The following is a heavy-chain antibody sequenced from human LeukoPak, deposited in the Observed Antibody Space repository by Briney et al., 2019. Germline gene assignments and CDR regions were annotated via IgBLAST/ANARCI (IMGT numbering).Heavy chain of an antibody. Sequence: PGGSLRLSCAASGFTFDDYGMSWVRQAPGKGLEWVSGINWSGGSTGYADSVKGRFTISRDNAKNSLYLQMNSLRAEDTALYYCARAPAYDHNYYYYMDVWGKGTTVTVSS. V-gene: IGHV3-20*04. CDR3: ARAPAYDHNYYYYMDV. CDR2: INWSGGST. CDR1: GFTFDDYG. J-gene: IGHJ6*03. D-gene: IGHD3-22*01.